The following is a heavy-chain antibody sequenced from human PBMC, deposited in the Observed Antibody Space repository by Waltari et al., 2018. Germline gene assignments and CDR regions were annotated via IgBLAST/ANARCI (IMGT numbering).Heavy chain of an antibody. CDR3: ARGLHIVVVPAAIGAFDI. V-gene: IGHV3-64*01. D-gene: IGHD2-2*02. CDR2: ISSNGGST. CDR1: GFTFSSYA. J-gene: IGHJ3*02. Sequence: EVQLVESGGGLVQPGGSLRLSCAASGFTFSSYAMHWVRQAPGKGLEYVSAISSNGGSTYYANSVKGRFTISRDNSKNTLYLQMGSLRAEDMAVYYCARGLHIVVVPAAIGAFDIWGQGTMVTVSS.